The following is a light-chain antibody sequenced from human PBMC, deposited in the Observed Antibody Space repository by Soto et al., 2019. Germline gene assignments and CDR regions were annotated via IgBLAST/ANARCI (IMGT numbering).Light chain of an antibody. J-gene: IGKJ4*01. V-gene: IGKV1-39*01. Sequence: DIQMTQSPSSLSASVGDRVAITCRTSQSISTHLNWYQQKPGRPPKLLIYDASTLQGGVPSRFSGGESGTDFTPTITSLQPEYFATYYCQHSHYTPNTFGGGTRVEI. CDR1: QSISTH. CDR3: QHSHYTPNT. CDR2: DAS.